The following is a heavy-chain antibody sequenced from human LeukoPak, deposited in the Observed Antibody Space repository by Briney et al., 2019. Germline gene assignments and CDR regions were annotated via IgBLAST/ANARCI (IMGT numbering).Heavy chain of an antibody. Sequence: NLSETLSLTCTVSGGSISSYYWSWIRQPPGKGLEWIGYIYYSGSTNYNPSLNSRVTISRDTSKNHFSLELSSVTAADTAVYFCARGRVSSSSWSSTYYYYFYMDVWGRGTTVTVSS. CDR3: ARGRVSSSSWSSTYYYYFYMDV. D-gene: IGHD6-13*01. J-gene: IGHJ6*03. CDR1: GGSISSYY. V-gene: IGHV4-59*01. CDR2: IYYSGST.